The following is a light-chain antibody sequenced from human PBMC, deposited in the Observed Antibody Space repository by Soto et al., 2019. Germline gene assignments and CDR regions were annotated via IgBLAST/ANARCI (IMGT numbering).Light chain of an antibody. CDR1: QSLFHNSNERDY. CDR2: WAS. J-gene: IGKJ3*01. CDR3: HQYDSLQFT. Sequence: DIVLSQSPDSLTVSLGERATISCKSSQSLFHNSNERDYIAWFQQKAGQPPKLLIYWASTRESGVRDRFSGSGSGTDFTLTISSLQAEDVAVYYCHQYDSLQFTFGPGTKVDIK. V-gene: IGKV4-1*01.